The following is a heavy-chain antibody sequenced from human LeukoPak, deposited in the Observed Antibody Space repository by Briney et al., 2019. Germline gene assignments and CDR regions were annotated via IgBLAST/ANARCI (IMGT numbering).Heavy chain of an antibody. V-gene: IGHV1-24*01. CDR2: FDPEDGET. J-gene: IGHJ4*02. D-gene: IGHD4-17*01. Sequence: ASVKVSCKVSGYTLTELSMHWVRQAPGKGFEGRGGFDPEDGETIYAQKFQGRVTMTEDTSTDTAYMELSSLRSEDTAVYYCATDRAVTRYYFDYWGQGTLVTVSS. CDR1: GYTLTELS. CDR3: ATDRAVTRYYFDY.